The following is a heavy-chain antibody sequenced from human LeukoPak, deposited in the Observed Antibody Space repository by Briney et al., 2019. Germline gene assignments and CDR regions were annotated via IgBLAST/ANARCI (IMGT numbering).Heavy chain of an antibody. Sequence: ASVKVSCKASGYTFTSYYMHWVRQAPGQGLEWMGIVNPSGGSTSYAQKFQGRVTMTRDMSTSTVYMELSSLRSEDTAVYYCARSTVLRGAFDIWGQGTMVTVSS. D-gene: IGHD2-2*01. J-gene: IGHJ3*02. CDR2: VNPSGGST. CDR1: GYTFTSYY. CDR3: ARSTVLRGAFDI. V-gene: IGHV1-46*01.